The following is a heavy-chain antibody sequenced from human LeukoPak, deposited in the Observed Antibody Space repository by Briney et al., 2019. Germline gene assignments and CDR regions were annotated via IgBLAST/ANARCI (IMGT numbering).Heavy chain of an antibody. CDR3: AKDVFDI. Sequence: PGGSLRLSCAASGFTFSTYAMSWVRQAPGKGLEWVAVISYDGSNKYYADSVKGRFTISRDNSKNTLYLQMNSLRAEDTAVYYCAKDVFDIWGQGTMVTVSS. J-gene: IGHJ3*02. CDR2: ISYDGSNK. V-gene: IGHV3-30*18. CDR1: GFTFSTYA.